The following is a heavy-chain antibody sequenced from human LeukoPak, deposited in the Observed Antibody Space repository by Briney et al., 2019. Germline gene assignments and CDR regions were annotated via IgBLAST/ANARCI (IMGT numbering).Heavy chain of an antibody. J-gene: IGHJ4*02. CDR3: SKLIVVDTYYFDS. CDR2: VRGSGTVT. V-gene: IGHV3-23*01. CDR1: GFTVSSNY. Sequence: GGSLRLSCAASGFTVSSNYMSWVRQAPGKGLEWVSAVRGSGTVTFYADSVKGRFTISRDNSKNTLYLHMSSLRDEDTAIYYCSKLIVVDTYYFDSWGQGTLVTVSS. D-gene: IGHD2-15*01.